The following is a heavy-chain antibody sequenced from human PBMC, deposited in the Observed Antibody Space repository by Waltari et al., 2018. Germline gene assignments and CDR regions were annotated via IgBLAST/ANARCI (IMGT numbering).Heavy chain of an antibody. V-gene: IGHV3-30*18. CDR1: GFTFSSYG. D-gene: IGHD3-3*01. CDR2: ISYDGSNK. Sequence: QVQLVESGGGVVQPGRSLRLSCAASGFTFSSYGMHWVRQAPGKGLEWVAVISYDGSNKYYADSVKGRFTISRDNSKNTLYLQMNSLRAEDTAVYYCAKSLIAIFGAAPWFDPWGQGTLVTVSS. J-gene: IGHJ5*02. CDR3: AKSLIAIFGAAPWFDP.